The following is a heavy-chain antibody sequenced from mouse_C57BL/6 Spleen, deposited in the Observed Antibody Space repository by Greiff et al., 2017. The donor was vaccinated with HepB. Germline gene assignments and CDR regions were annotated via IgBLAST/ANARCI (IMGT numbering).Heavy chain of an antibody. D-gene: IGHD1-1*01. CDR3: ARESSTVVAGDFDY. J-gene: IGHJ2*01. V-gene: IGHV3-6*01. CDR2: ISYDGSN. CDR1: GYSITSGYY. Sequence: DVQLQESGPGLVKPSQSLSLTCSVTGYSITSGYYWNWIRQFPGNKLEWMGYISYDGSNNYNPSLKNRISITRDTSKNQFFLKLNSVTTEDTATYYCARESSTVVAGDFDYWGQGTTLTVSS.